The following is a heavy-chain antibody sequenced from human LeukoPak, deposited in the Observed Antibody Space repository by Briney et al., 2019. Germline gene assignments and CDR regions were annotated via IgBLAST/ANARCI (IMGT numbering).Heavy chain of an antibody. Sequence: PGGSLRLSCAASGFTFSSYGMHWVRQAPGKGLEWVAFIRYDGSNKYYADSVKGRFTISRDNAKNSLYLQMNSLRAEDTAVYYCARVGYYYDSSGYYLFDYWGQGTLVTVSS. CDR3: ARVGYYYDSSGYYLFDY. V-gene: IGHV3-30*02. CDR2: IRYDGSNK. D-gene: IGHD3-22*01. J-gene: IGHJ4*02. CDR1: GFTFSSYG.